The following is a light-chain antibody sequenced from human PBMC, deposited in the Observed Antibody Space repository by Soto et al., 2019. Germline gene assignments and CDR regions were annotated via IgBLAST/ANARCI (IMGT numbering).Light chain of an antibody. Sequence: QSVLTQPASVSGSPGQSITISCTGTNSDVGAYNYVSWYQQHPGKVPKLMIYDVTNRPSGVSNRFSGSKSGYTASLTISGLQAEDEADYYCSSYTTSSTYVFGTGTKLTVL. J-gene: IGLJ1*01. V-gene: IGLV2-14*03. CDR3: SSYTTSSTYV. CDR1: NSDVGAYNY. CDR2: DVT.